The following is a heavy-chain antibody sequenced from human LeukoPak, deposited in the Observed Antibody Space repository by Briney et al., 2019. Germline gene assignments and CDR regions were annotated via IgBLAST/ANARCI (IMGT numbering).Heavy chain of an antibody. CDR2: IFPSGDEI. CDR3: AKGKFNFDY. Sequence: GGSLRLSCAASGFTFSSYSMNWVRQPPGKGLEWVSSIFPSGDEIHYADSVRGRFTISRDNSKSTLYLQMNSLRAEDTAVYYCAKGKFNFDYWGQGTLVTVSS. CDR1: GFTFSSYS. V-gene: IGHV3-23*01. J-gene: IGHJ4*02.